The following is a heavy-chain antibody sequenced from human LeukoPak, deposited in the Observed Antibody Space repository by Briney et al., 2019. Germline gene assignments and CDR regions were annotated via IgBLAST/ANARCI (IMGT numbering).Heavy chain of an antibody. CDR1: GYSISSGYY. CDR3: ARHFTVEMATADAAFDI. V-gene: IGHV4-38-2*01. J-gene: IGHJ3*02. D-gene: IGHD5-24*01. CDR2: IYHSGST. Sequence: SETLSLTCAVSGYSISSGYYWGWIRQPPGNGLEWIGSIYHSGSTYYNPSLKSRVTISVDTSKNQFSLKLSSVTAADTAVYYCARHFTVEMATADAAFDIWGQGTMVTVSS.